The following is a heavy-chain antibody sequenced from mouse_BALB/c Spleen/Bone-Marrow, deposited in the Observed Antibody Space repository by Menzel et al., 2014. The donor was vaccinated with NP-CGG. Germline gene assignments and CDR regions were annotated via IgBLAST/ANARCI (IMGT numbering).Heavy chain of an antibody. CDR1: GYTFINYW. J-gene: IGHJ3*01. CDR2: IYPGNSDT. V-gene: IGHV1-5*01. D-gene: IGHD2-4*01. Sequence: EVQLQQSGTVLARPGASVKMSCKASGYTFINYWMHWVKQRPGQGLEWIGAIYPGNSDTSYNQKFKAKAKLTAVTSTSTAYMELSSLTNEDSAVYYCTCFYYDYAGLGWFAYWGQGTLVTVSA. CDR3: TCFYYDYAGLGWFAY.